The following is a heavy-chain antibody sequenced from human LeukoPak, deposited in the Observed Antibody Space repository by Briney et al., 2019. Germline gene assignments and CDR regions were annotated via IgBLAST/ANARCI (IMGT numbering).Heavy chain of an antibody. D-gene: IGHD4-17*01. J-gene: IGHJ5*02. Sequence: PSETLSLTCTVSAGSISSSNYYWGWIRQPPGKGLEWIGSIYHSGSTYYNPSLKSRVTMSLDTSKNQFSLNLTSVTAADTAVFYCARVRFHYGEYHWGQRTLVTVSS. CDR2: IYHSGST. CDR3: ARVRFHYGEYH. CDR1: AGSISSSNYY. V-gene: IGHV4-39*07.